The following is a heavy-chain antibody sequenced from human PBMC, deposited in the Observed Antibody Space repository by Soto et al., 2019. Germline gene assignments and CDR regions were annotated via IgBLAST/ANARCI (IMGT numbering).Heavy chain of an antibody. CDR3: AKDHWAAYSGYAIRNDLDV. D-gene: IGHD5-12*01. J-gene: IGHJ6*02. CDR1: GFTFSDYG. CDR2: ISYEGSKT. V-gene: IGHV3-30*18. Sequence: QVQLVESGGGVVQPGRSLRLSCAASGFTFSDYGIHWVRQAPGKGLEWGAVISYEGSKTYHADSVKGRFTISRANSKNTLYLQMASLRPEDTAVYYCAKDHWAAYSGYAIRNDLDVWGQGTTVTVSS.